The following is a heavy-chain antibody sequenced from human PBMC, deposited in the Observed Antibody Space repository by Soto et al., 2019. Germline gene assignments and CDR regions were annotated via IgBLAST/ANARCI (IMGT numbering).Heavy chain of an antibody. CDR3: AASCVACGGFNYYGMDV. J-gene: IGHJ6*02. D-gene: IGHD2-21*01. Sequence: QVQLQESGPGLVKPSQTLSLTCTVSGGSISSGGYYWYWIRQHPGKGLEWIGYIYYSGTTYYNPSLKSPVTISVDTSKNQFSLKLSSVNAADTAVYYCAASCVACGGFNYYGMDVWGQGTTVTVSS. V-gene: IGHV4-31*01. CDR2: IYYSGTT. CDR1: GGSISSGGYY.